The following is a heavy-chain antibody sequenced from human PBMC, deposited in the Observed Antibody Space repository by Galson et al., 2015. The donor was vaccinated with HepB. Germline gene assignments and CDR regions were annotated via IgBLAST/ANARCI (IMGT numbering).Heavy chain of an antibody. CDR3: ARGRVGATQANWFDP. V-gene: IGHV3-33*01. CDR2: IWYDGSNK. J-gene: IGHJ5*02. CDR1: GFTFSSYG. D-gene: IGHD1-26*01. Sequence: SLRLSCAASGFTFSSYGMHWVRQAPGKGLEWVAVIWYDGSNKYYADSVKGRFTISRDNSKNTLYLQMNSLRAEDTAVYYCARGRVGATQANWFDPWGQGTLVTVSS.